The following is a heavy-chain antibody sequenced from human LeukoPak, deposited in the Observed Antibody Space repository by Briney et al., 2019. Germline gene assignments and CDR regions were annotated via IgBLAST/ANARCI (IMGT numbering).Heavy chain of an antibody. D-gene: IGHD2-15*01. CDR1: GFTFSSYA. CDR3: ARDRQGVGPLDY. CDR2: ISYDGSNK. Sequence: GRSLRLSCAASGFTFSSYAMHWVRQAPGKGLEWVAVISYDGSNKYYADSVKGRFTISRDNSNSTLYLQMNSLRAEDTAVYYCARDRQGVGPLDYWGQGTLVTVSS. J-gene: IGHJ4*02. V-gene: IGHV3-30*04.